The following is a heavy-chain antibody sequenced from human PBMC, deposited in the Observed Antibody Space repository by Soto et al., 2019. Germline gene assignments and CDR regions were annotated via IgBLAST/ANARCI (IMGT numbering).Heavy chain of an antibody. CDR2: INAGNGNT. CDR3: AREAGVTVTYYYYYMDV. CDR1: GYTFTSYA. Sequence: ASVKVSCKASGYTFTSYAMHWVRQAPGQRLEWMGWINAGNGNTKYSQKFQGRVTITRDTSASTAYMELSSLRSEDTAVYYCAREAGVTVTYYYYYMDVWGKGTTVTVSS. D-gene: IGHD4-4*01. J-gene: IGHJ6*03. V-gene: IGHV1-3*01.